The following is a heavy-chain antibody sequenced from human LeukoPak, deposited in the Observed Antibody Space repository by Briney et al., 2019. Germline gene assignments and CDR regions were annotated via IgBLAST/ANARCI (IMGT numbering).Heavy chain of an antibody. CDR3: AKDRDNSGYYFDY. D-gene: IGHD3-22*01. V-gene: IGHV3-30*18. J-gene: IGHJ4*02. Sequence: GGSLRLSCAASGFTFSNAWMSWVRQAPGKGLEWVAVISNDERNKYYADSVKGRFTISRDNAKNSLYLQMNSLRAEDTAVYYCAKDRDNSGYYFDYWGQGTLVTVSS. CDR2: ISNDERNK. CDR1: GFTFSNAW.